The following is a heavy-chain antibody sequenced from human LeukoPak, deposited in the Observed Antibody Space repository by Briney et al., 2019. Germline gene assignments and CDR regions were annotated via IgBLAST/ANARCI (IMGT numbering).Heavy chain of an antibody. CDR1: EFVFSDYC. D-gene: IGHD3-10*01. Sequence: GGSLRLSCAASEFVFSDYCMSWVRQAPGKGLEWVSYISSGGDTKYYADSVKGRFTISRDNAKNSLYLQMNNLRAEDTAVYYCAREMGGDYGSGTFFDLWGQGNMVTVSS. V-gene: IGHV3-11*01. CDR2: ISSGGDTK. J-gene: IGHJ4*02. CDR3: AREMGGDYGSGTFFDL.